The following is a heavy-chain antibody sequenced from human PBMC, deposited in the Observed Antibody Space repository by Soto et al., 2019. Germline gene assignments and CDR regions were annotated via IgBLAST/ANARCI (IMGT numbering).Heavy chain of an antibody. CDR1: GGSFSGYY. Sequence: QVQLQQWGAGLLKPSETLSLTCAVYGGSFSGYYWSWIRQPPGKGLEWIGEINHSGSTNYNPSLKSRVTISVDTSKNKFSLKLSSVTAADTAVYYCARVETTGSGAFDIWGQGTMVTVSS. D-gene: IGHD4-4*01. J-gene: IGHJ3*02. V-gene: IGHV4-34*01. CDR2: INHSGST. CDR3: ARVETTGSGAFDI.